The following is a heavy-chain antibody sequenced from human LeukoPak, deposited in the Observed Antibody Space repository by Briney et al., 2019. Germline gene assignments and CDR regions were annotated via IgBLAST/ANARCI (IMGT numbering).Heavy chain of an antibody. Sequence: SETLSLTCTVFGGSISSYYWTWIRQPPGKGLEWIGYIYYTGSTHYNPSLKSRVTMSVDTSKNQFSLKLSSVIATDTAVYYCTRGARSSSPNWFGPWGQGTLVTVSS. CDR1: GGSISSYY. CDR3: TRGARSSSPNWFGP. D-gene: IGHD6-13*01. V-gene: IGHV4-59*08. CDR2: IYYTGST. J-gene: IGHJ5*02.